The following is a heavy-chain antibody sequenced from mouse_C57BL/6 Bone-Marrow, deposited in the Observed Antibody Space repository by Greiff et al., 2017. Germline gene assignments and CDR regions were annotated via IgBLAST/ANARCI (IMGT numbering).Heavy chain of an antibody. V-gene: IGHV1-18*01. Sequence: VQLQQSGPELVKPGASVKIPCKASGYTFTDYNMDWVKQSHGKSLEWIGDINPNNGGTIYNQKFKGKATLTVDKSSSTAYMELRSLTSEDTAVYYCARVRPTEYYYYAMDYWGQGTSVTVSS. CDR1: GYTFTDYN. J-gene: IGHJ4*01. CDR2: INPNNGGT. CDR3: ARVRPTEYYYYAMDY. D-gene: IGHD1-1*01.